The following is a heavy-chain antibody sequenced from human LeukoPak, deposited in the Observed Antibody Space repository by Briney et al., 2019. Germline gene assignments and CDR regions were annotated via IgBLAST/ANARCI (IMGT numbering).Heavy chain of an antibody. CDR1: GYTFTGYY. J-gene: IGHJ5*02. CDR3: ARTHCSGGSCYSRWFDP. V-gene: IGHV1-2*02. CDR2: INPNSGGT. D-gene: IGHD2-15*01. Sequence: ASVKVSCKASGYTFTGYYMHWVRQAPGLGLEWMGWINPNSGGTNYAQKFQGRVTMTRDTSISTAYMELSRLRSDDTAVYYCARTHCSGGSCYSRWFDPWGQGTLVTVSS.